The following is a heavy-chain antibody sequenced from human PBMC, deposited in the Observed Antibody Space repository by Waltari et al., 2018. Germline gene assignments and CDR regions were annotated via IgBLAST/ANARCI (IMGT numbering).Heavy chain of an antibody. CDR1: GFTFDDYA. CDR3: AKATLSVSYFDY. CDR2: ISWNSGSI. V-gene: IGHV3-9*01. D-gene: IGHD2-8*01. Sequence: EVQLVESGGGLVQPGRSLRLSCAASGFTFDDYAMHWVRQAPGKGLEWVSGISWNSGSIGYADSVKGRFTISRDNAKNSLYLQMNSLRAEDTALYYCAKATLSVSYFDYWGQGTLVTVSS. J-gene: IGHJ4*02.